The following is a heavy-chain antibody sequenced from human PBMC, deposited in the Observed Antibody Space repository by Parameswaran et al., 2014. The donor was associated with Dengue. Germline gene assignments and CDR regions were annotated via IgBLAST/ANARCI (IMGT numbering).Heavy chain of an antibody. J-gene: IGHJ4*02. V-gene: IGHV3-74*01. Sequence: VRQAPGKGLVWVSRINSDGSSTSYADSVKGRFTISRDNAKNTLYLQMNSLRAEDTAVYYCARAIKVGPLDYWGQGTLVTVSS. CDR2: INSDGSST. CDR3: ARAIKVGPLDY. D-gene: IGHD1-26*01.